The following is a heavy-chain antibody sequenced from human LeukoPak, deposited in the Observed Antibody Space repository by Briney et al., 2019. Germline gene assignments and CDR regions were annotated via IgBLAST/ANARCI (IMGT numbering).Heavy chain of an antibody. D-gene: IGHD3-16*01. CDR1: GYSISTGYY. V-gene: IGHV4-38-2*01. Sequence: SETLSLTCAVSGYSISTGYYWAWIRQPPGKGLEWIGSIYHNESTYYNPSLKSRVTISVDTSKNQFSLKLSSVAAADTAVYYCARLYWGLGAFDIWGQGTMVTVSS. CDR2: IYHNEST. J-gene: IGHJ3*02. CDR3: ARLYWGLGAFDI.